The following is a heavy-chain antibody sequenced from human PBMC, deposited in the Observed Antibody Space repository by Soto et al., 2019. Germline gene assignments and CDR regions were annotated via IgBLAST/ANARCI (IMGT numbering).Heavy chain of an antibody. V-gene: IGHV1-69*13. D-gene: IGHD4-17*01. Sequence: SVKVSCKASGGTFSSYAISWVRQAPGQGLEWMGGIIPIFGTANYAQKFQGRVTITADESTSTAYMELSSLRSEDTAVYYCASHDYGDDYYYGMDVWGQGTTVTVSS. CDR2: IIPIFGTA. CDR1: GGTFSSYA. CDR3: ASHDYGDDYYYGMDV. J-gene: IGHJ6*02.